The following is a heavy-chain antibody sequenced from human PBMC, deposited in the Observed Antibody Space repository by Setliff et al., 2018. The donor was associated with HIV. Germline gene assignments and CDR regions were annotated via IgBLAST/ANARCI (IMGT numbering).Heavy chain of an antibody. J-gene: IGHJ4*02. CDR1: GYTFNTYP. Sequence: ASVKVSCKASGYTFNTYPINWIRQAPGQGLEWMGWINTNTGSPRFAQGFRGRFGFSLDTSVSTAYLQISSLEAEDTALYYCARDRYGASFDSWGQGTLVTV. V-gene: IGHV7-4-1*02. D-gene: IGHD3-16*02. CDR2: INTNTGSP. CDR3: ARDRYGASFDS.